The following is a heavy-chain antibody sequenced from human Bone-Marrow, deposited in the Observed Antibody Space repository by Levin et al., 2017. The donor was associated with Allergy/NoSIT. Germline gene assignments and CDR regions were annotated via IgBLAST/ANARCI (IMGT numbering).Heavy chain of an antibody. CDR3: ARDLLLVMGFDY. Sequence: AGGSLRLSCAASGFTFSSYSMNWVRQAPGKGLEWVSSISSSSSYIYYADSVKGRFTISRDNAKNSLYLQMNSLRAEDTAVYYCARDLLLVMGFDYWGQGTLVTVSS. J-gene: IGHJ4*02. CDR1: GFTFSSYS. CDR2: ISSSSSYI. D-gene: IGHD3-22*01. V-gene: IGHV3-21*01.